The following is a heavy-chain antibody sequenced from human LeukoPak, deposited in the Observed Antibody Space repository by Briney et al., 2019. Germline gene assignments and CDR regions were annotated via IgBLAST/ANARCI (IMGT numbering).Heavy chain of an antibody. CDR2: IYYSGST. Sequence: SQTLSLTCTVSGGSISSGGYYWSWIRQHPGRGLEWIGYIYYSGSTYYNPSLKSRVTISVDTSKNQFSLKLSSVTAADTAVYYCARRRYSSSWYRWFDPWGQGTLVTVSS. CDR1: GGSISSGGYY. J-gene: IGHJ5*02. V-gene: IGHV4-31*03. CDR3: ARRRYSSSWYRWFDP. D-gene: IGHD6-13*01.